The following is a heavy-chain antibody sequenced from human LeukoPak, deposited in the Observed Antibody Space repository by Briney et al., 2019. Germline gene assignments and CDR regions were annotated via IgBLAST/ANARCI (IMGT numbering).Heavy chain of an antibody. V-gene: IGHV1-46*01. CDR2: INPSGGST. CDR3: ASDYYYDSSGYSGRAGPGYYFDY. CDR1: GYTFTSYY. J-gene: IGHJ4*02. D-gene: IGHD3-22*01. Sequence: GASVKVSCKASGYTFTSYYMHWVRQAPGQGLEWMGIINPSGGSTSYAQKFQGRVAMTRDMSTSTVYMELSSLRSEDTAVYYCASDYYYDSSGYSGRAGPGYYFDYWGQGTLVTVSS.